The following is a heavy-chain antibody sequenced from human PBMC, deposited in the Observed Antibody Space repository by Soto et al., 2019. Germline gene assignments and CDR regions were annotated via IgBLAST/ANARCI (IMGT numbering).Heavy chain of an antibody. Sequence: PSETLSLTCTVSGGSISSGGYYWSWIRQHPGKGLEWIGYIYYSGSTYYNPSLKSRVTISVDTSKNQFSLKLSSVAAADTAVYYCARVPPFLDPAYMDVWGKGTTVTVSS. CDR2: IYYSGST. J-gene: IGHJ6*03. CDR1: GGSISSGGYY. V-gene: IGHV4-31*03. D-gene: IGHD3-3*01. CDR3: ARVPPFLDPAYMDV.